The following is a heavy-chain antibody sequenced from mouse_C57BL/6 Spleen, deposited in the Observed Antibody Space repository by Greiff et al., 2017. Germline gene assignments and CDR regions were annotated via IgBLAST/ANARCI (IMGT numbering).Heavy chain of an antibody. CDR3: ARPITTVVATDWYFDV. CDR1: GYTFTSYW. J-gene: IGHJ1*03. CDR2: IDPSDSET. Sequence: VKLMESGAELVRPGSSVKLSCKASGYTFTSYWMHWVKQRPIQGLEWIGNIDPSDSETHYNKKFKDKATLTVDKSSSTAYMQLSSLTSEDSAVYYCARPITTVVATDWYFDVWGTGTTVTVSS. V-gene: IGHV1-52*01. D-gene: IGHD1-1*01.